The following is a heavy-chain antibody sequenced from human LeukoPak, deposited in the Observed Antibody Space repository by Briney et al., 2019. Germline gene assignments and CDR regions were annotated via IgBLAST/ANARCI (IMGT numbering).Heavy chain of an antibody. CDR3: ARVGAGLKRVPYYFDY. J-gene: IGHJ4*02. CDR1: GFTFSDFW. V-gene: IGHV3-7*01. D-gene: IGHD3-10*01. Sequence: EGSLRLSCAGSGFTFSDFWMTWVRQTPGKGLEWVANIKEDGTEKNLVDSVKGRFTISRDNSKNTLYLQMNSLRAEDTAVYYCARVGAGLKRVPYYFDYWGQGTLVTVSS. CDR2: IKEDGTEK.